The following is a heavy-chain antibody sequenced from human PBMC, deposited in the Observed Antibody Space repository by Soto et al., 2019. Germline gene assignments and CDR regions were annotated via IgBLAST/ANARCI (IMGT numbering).Heavy chain of an antibody. J-gene: IGHJ4*02. Sequence: SETLSLTCTVSGDSISSYYWSWIRQPPGKGLEWIGYIYDSGSTNYNPSLKSRVTISADTSKNQFSLNLSSVTAADTAVYYCARWTGEWGLGYWGQGTLVTVSS. CDR3: ARWTGEWGLGY. D-gene: IGHD7-27*01. CDR1: GDSISSYY. V-gene: IGHV4-59*01. CDR2: IYDSGST.